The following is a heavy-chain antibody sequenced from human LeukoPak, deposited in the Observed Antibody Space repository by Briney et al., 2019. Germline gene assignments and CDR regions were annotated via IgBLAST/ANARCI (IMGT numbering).Heavy chain of an antibody. J-gene: IGHJ5*02. Sequence: SETLSLTCAVYGGSFSGYYWSWIRQPPGKGLEWIGEINHSGSTNYNPSLKSRVTISVGTSKNQFSLKLSSVTAADTAVYYCARGGYSYGYNWFDPWGQGTLVTVSS. D-gene: IGHD5-18*01. CDR2: INHSGST. CDR1: GGSFSGYY. V-gene: IGHV4-34*01. CDR3: ARGGYSYGYNWFDP.